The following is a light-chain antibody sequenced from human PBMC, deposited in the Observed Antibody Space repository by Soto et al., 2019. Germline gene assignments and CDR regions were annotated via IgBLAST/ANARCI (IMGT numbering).Light chain of an antibody. V-gene: IGKV3-20*01. Sequence: EIVLTQSPGTLSLSPGERATLSCRASQSVSSSFLAWYQQKPGQAPRLLIYGASSRATGIPDRFSGSGSGTDFTLTSSRLEPEDFAVYYCQQYDNYPWTFGQGTKVEIK. J-gene: IGKJ1*01. CDR1: QSVSSSF. CDR2: GAS. CDR3: QQYDNYPWT.